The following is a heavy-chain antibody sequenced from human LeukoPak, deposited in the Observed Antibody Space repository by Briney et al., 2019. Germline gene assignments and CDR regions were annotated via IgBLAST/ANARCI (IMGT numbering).Heavy chain of an antibody. CDR2: INHSGST. J-gene: IGHJ4*02. CDR1: GGSFSGSFSGYY. Sequence: PSETLSLTCAVYGGSFSGSFSGYYWTCIRQTPGKGLEWIGEINHSGSTNYNPSLKSRVTISVDTSKNQFSLKVTSVTAADTAVYYCGRDRPTGYYDYWGQGTLVTVSS. CDR3: GRDRPTGYYDY. D-gene: IGHD3-9*01. V-gene: IGHV4-34*01.